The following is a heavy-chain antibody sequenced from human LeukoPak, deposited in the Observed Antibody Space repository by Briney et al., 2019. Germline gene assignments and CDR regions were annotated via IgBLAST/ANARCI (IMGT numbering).Heavy chain of an antibody. CDR2: ISGSGGST. D-gene: IGHD3-10*01. V-gene: IGHV3-23*01. J-gene: IGHJ4*02. Sequence: GWSLRLSCAASGFTFSSYAMSWVRQAPGKGLEWVSAISGSGGSTYYADSVKGRFTISRDNSKNTLYLQMNSLRAEDTAVYYCAKVPKYYYGSGSYFFDYWGQGTLVTVSS. CDR1: GFTFSSYA. CDR3: AKVPKYYYGSGSYFFDY.